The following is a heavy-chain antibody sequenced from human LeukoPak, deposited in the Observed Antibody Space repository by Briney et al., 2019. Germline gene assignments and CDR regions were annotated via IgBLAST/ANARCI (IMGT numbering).Heavy chain of an antibody. CDR3: ARERIPIDP. CDR1: GGSISSNY. Sequence: SETLSLTCTVSGGSISSNYWSWMRQPPGKGLEWIGYIYYSGSTNYNPSLKSRVTISVDTSKNQFSLKLSSVTAADTAVYYFARERIPIDPWGQGTLVTVSS. D-gene: IGHD3-3*01. J-gene: IGHJ5*02. V-gene: IGHV4-59*01. CDR2: IYYSGST.